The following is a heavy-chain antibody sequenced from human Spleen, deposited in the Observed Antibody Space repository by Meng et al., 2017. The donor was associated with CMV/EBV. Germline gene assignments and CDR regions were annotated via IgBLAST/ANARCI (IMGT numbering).Heavy chain of an antibody. CDR3: AKSKGQRDAFDI. V-gene: IGHV3-23*01. J-gene: IGHJ3*02. CDR2: VSAGGAST. Sequence: GGSLRLSCAASGFTFSSYAMSWVRQAPGKGLEWVSAVSAGGASTYYTDPVKGRFTISRDSSKNALYLQMNSLRVEDTAIYYCAKSKGQRDAFDIWGQGTKVTVSS. D-gene: IGHD6-25*01. CDR1: GFTFSSYA.